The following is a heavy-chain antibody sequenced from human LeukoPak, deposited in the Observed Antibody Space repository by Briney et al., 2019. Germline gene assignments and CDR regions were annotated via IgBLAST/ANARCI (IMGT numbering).Heavy chain of an antibody. D-gene: IGHD1-26*01. CDR1: GGSISSYY. V-gene: IGHV4-59*06. CDR3: VCGSYPLEY. CDR2: TYYSGST. J-gene: IGHJ4*02. Sequence: SETLSLTCTVSGGSISSYYWSWIRQHPGKGLECIGFTYYSGSTHYNPSLESRVTISVDTSKNQLSLKLNSVTAADTAVYYCVCGSYPLEYWGQGALVTVSS.